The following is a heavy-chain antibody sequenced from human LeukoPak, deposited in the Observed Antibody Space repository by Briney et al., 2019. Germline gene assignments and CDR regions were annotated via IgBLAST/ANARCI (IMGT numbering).Heavy chain of an antibody. D-gene: IGHD5-12*01. CDR2: IYYSGHT. CDR1: GASINSDTYY. V-gene: IGHV4-31*03. Sequence: PSETLSLTCNVSGASINSDTYYWTWVRQHPGQGLEWIGYIYYSGHTYYNPSLNSRASISIDTSKDQFSLMLRSVTAADTAVYYCTRDPEYRGYGTGMDVWGQGTTVTVSS. CDR3: TRDPEYRGYGTGMDV. J-gene: IGHJ6*02.